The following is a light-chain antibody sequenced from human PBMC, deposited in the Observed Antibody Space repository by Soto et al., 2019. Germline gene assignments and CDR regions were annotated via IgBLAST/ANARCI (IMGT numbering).Light chain of an antibody. Sequence: IQMTQSPSTLSAYVGHRVTITCRASQTISRWLAWYQQKPGRAPKLLIYDASALESGVPSRFSGSGYETEFTLTISRLQPDDVATYFCHSRAFGQGTRLEIK. CDR2: DAS. V-gene: IGKV1-5*01. J-gene: IGKJ5*01. CDR1: QTISRW. CDR3: HSRA.